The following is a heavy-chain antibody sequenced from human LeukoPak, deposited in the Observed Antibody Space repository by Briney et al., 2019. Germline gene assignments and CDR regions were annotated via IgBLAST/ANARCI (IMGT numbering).Heavy chain of an antibody. V-gene: IGHV4-34*01. CDR2: INHSGST. D-gene: IGHD2-2*01. J-gene: IGHJ6*02. Sequence: PSETLSLTCAVYGGSFSGYYWSWIRQPPGKGLEWIGEINHSGSTNYNPSLKSRVTISVDTSKNQFSLKLSSVTAADTAVYYCARGYSVVVPAASYYGMDVWGQGTTVTVSS. CDR3: ARGYSVVVPAASYYGMDV. CDR1: GGSFSGYY.